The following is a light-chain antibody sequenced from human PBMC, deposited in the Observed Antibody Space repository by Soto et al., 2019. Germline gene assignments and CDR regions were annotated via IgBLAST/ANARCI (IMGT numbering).Light chain of an antibody. J-gene: IGKJ2*01. V-gene: IGKV3-20*01. CDR2: DAS. CDR3: QQYGSSPYT. Sequence: EIVLTQSPGTLSLSPGERATLSCRASQSVSSALAWYHQKPGQAPRLLIYDASSRATGVPDRFSGSGSGTDFTLSISRLEPEDFAVYYCQQYGSSPYTFGQGTNLEIK. CDR1: QSVSSA.